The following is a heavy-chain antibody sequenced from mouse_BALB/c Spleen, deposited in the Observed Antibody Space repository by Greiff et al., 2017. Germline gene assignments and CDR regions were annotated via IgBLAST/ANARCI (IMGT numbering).Heavy chain of an antibody. D-gene: IGHD2-14*01. CDR3: TREVRRGIWFAY. Sequence: QVQLQQSGAELVKPGASVKLSCKASGYTFTSYYMYWVKQRPGQGLEWIGGINPSNGGTNFNEKFKSKATLTVDKSSSTAYMQLSSLTSEDSAVYYCTREVRRGIWFAYWGQGTLVTVSA. CDR2: INPSNGGT. J-gene: IGHJ3*01. V-gene: IGHV1S81*02. CDR1: GYTFTSYY.